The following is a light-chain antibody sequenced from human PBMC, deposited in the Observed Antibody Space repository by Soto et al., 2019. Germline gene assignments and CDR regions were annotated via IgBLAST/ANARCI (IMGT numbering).Light chain of an antibody. V-gene: IGKV3-15*01. J-gene: IGKJ1*01. CDR3: QQYNNWPPWT. CDR1: QSVSTN. Sequence: EIVMTQSPATLSVSPGERATLSCRASQSVSTNLAWYQQKPGQAPRLLFYGASTRATGIPARFSGSGSGTEFTLTISSLQSEDFAVYYCQQYNNWPPWTLGQGTKVDIK. CDR2: GAS.